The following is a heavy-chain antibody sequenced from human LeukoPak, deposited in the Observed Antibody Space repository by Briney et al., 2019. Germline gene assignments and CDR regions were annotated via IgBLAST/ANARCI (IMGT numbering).Heavy chain of an antibody. CDR1: GYTFTDYY. J-gene: IGHJ4*02. V-gene: IGHV1-2*02. CDR3: ARGSEYFGSGTYDCFDY. CDR2: INPNSGGT. Sequence: ASVKVSCKASGYTFTDYYIHWVRQAPGQGLEWMGWINPNSGGTNYAQKFQDRVTMTRDTSIDTAYMELSRLRSDDTAVFYCARGSEYFGSGTYDCFDYWGEGTLVTVSS. D-gene: IGHD3-10*01.